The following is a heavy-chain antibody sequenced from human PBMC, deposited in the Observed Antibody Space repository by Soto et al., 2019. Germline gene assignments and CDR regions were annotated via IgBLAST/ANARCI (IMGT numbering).Heavy chain of an antibody. CDR1: GGSISSYY. J-gene: IGHJ6*03. CDR2: IYYSGST. Sequence: SETLSLTCTVSGGSISSYYWSWIRQPPGKGLEWIGYIYYSGSTNYNPSLKSRVTISVDTSKNQFSLKLSSVTAADTAVYYCARDPRRGYMDVWGKGTTVTVSS. CDR3: ARDPRRGYMDV. D-gene: IGHD3-10*01. V-gene: IGHV4-59*01.